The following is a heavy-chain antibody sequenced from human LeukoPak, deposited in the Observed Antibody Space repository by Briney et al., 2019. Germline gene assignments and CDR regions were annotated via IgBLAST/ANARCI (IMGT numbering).Heavy chain of an antibody. D-gene: IGHD4-17*01. CDR2: IGGGGDST. V-gene: IGHV3-23*01. Sequence: GGSLRLSCAASGFTFNNYAMTWVRQAPGKGLEWVSTIGGGGDSTYYADSVKGRFTISRDNFKNTLYLQMNSLRAEDTAVYYCAKNSARTTVTTGLSYWGQGTLVTVSS. CDR3: AKNSARTTVTTGLSY. J-gene: IGHJ4*02. CDR1: GFTFNNYA.